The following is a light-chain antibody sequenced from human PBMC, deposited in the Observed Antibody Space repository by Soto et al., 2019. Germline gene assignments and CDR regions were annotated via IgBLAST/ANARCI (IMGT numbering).Light chain of an antibody. CDR1: HSVDFF. CDR2: VAS. Sequence: EIVLTQSPATLSLSPGERATLSCRASHSVDFFLAWYQQKPGQAPRLLIYVASRRATAFPDRFSASGSGTDFTLTISRLEPEDFAVYYCQQYGGSPYTFGQGTKVDIK. V-gene: IGKV3-20*01. J-gene: IGKJ2*01. CDR3: QQYGGSPYT.